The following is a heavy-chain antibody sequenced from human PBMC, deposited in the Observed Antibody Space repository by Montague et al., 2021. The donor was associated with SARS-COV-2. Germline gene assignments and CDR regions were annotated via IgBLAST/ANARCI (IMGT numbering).Heavy chain of an antibody. J-gene: IGHJ4*02. CDR2: IYYSGRT. CDR3: ARGGGSGYRYYFDY. D-gene: IGHD3-22*01. CDR1: GGSISSYY. Sequence: SETLSLTCTVYGGSISSYYWNWIRQPPGKGLEWIGNIYYSGRTNYNPSLKSRVTISVDTSKNQFSLKLSSVTAADTAVYYCARGGGSGYRYYFDYWGQGSPVTVSS. V-gene: IGHV4-59*01.